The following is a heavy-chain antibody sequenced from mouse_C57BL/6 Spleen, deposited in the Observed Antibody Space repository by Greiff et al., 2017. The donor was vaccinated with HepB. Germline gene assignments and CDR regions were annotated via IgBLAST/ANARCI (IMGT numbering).Heavy chain of an antibody. V-gene: IGHV1-26*01. D-gene: IGHD2-1*01. CDR3: ARSDGNWGWYFDV. Sequence: EVQLQQSGPELVKPGASVKISCKASGYMFTDYYMNWVKQSHGKSLEWIGDINPNNGGTSYNQKFKGKATLTVDKSSSTAYMELRSLTSEDSAVYYCARSDGNWGWYFDVWGTGTTVTVSS. CDR1: GYMFTDYY. J-gene: IGHJ1*03. CDR2: INPNNGGT.